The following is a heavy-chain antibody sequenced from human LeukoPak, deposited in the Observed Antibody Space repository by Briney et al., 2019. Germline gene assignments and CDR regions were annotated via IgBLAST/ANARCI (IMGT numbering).Heavy chain of an antibody. CDR1: GYTFTSYD. D-gene: IGHD3-9*01. CDR2: MNPNSGNT. V-gene: IGHV1-8*02. Sequence: ASVKVSCKASGYTFTSYDINWVRQATGQGLEWMGWMNPNSGNTGYAQKFQGRVTMTRNTSISTAYMELSSLRSEDTAVYYCARVNLRYFDWSPYVMDVWGQGTTVTVSS. J-gene: IGHJ6*02. CDR3: ARVNLRYFDWSPYVMDV.